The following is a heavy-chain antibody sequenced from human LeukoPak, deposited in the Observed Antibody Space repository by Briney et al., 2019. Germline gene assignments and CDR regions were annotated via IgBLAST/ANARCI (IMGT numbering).Heavy chain of an antibody. CDR1: GFTFSSYW. Sequence: PGGSLRLSCAASGFTFSSYWMSWVRQAPGKGLEWVANIKQDGSEKYYVDSVKGRFTISRDNAKNSLYLQMNSLRAEDTAVYYCARVTTMVRGGTYYYYYMDVWGKGTTVTVSS. CDR2: IKQDGSEK. CDR3: ARVTTMVRGGTYYYYYMDV. J-gene: IGHJ6*03. V-gene: IGHV3-7*01. D-gene: IGHD3-10*01.